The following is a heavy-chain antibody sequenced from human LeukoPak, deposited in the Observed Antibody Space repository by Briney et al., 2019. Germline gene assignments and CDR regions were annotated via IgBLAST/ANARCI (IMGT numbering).Heavy chain of an antibody. J-gene: IGHJ4*02. CDR3: AVNWGTDY. CDR2: INHSGST. Sequence: SETLSLTCAVYGGSFSGYYWSWIRQPPGKGLEWIGEINHSGSTNYNPSLKSRVTISVDTSKNQFSLKLSSVTAADTAVYYCAVNWGTDYWGRGTLVTVSS. D-gene: IGHD7-27*01. V-gene: IGHV4-34*01. CDR1: GGSFSGYY.